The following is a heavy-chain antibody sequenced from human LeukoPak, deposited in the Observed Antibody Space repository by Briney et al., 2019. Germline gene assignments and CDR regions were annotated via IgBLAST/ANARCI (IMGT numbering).Heavy chain of an antibody. CDR3: ARDHDTLLVVDRGFEV. Sequence: PEGSLRLSCAASGFTFDDYGMSWVRQAPGKGLEWVSGINWSGATTTYADSVKGRFAISRDNAKNSLYLQMNSLRAEDTAFYYCARDHDTLLVVDRGFEVWGQGTTVTVSS. CDR1: GFTFDDYG. D-gene: IGHD3-22*01. CDR2: INWSGATT. J-gene: IGHJ3*01. V-gene: IGHV3-20*04.